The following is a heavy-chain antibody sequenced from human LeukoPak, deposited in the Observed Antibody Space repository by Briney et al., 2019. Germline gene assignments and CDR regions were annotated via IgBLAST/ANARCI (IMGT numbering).Heavy chain of an antibody. Sequence: ASVKGSCKASGYTFTTYAMNWVRQAPGQGLEWMGWINTNTGNPTYAQGFTGRFVFSLDTSVSTAYLQISSLKAEDTAVYYCARGPMVRGTSFAYCGQGKLVTVSS. CDR1: GYTFTTYA. CDR2: INTNTGNP. D-gene: IGHD3-10*01. CDR3: ARGPMVRGTSFAY. J-gene: IGHJ4*02. V-gene: IGHV7-4-1*02.